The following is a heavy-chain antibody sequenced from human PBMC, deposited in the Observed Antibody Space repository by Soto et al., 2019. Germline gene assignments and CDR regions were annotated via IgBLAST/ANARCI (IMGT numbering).Heavy chain of an antibody. CDR3: AKGPNPDTAMGALDY. Sequence: PGGSLRLSCAASGFTFSSYAMSWVRQAPGKGLEWVSAISGSGGSTYYADSVKGRFTISRDNSTNTLYLQMNSLRAEDTAVYYCAKGPNPDTAMGALDYWGQGTLVTVSS. CDR2: ISGSGGST. J-gene: IGHJ4*02. CDR1: GFTFSSYA. D-gene: IGHD5-18*01. V-gene: IGHV3-23*01.